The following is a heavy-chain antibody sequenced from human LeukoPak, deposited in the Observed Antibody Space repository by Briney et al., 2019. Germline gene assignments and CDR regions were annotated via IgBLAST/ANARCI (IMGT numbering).Heavy chain of an antibody. CDR3: ATGRDCSGGSCYSVY. D-gene: IGHD2-15*01. J-gene: IGHJ4*02. CDR2: ISSSSSYI. CDR1: GFTFSSYS. V-gene: IGHV3-21*01. Sequence: GGSLRLSCAASGFTFSSYSMIWVRQAPGKGLEWVSSISSSSSYIYYADSVKGRFTISRDNAKNSLYLQMSSLRAEDTAVYYCATGRDCSGGSCYSVYWGQGTLVTVSS.